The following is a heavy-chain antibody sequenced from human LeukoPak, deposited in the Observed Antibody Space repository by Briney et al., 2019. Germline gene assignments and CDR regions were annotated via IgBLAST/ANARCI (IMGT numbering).Heavy chain of an antibody. CDR1: GGSISGSSYY. J-gene: IGHJ4*02. Sequence: SETLSLTCTVSGGSISGSSYYWSWIRQPPGKGLEWIGEINHSGSTNYNPSLKSRVTISVDTSKNQFSLKLSSVTAADTAVYYCARGPLGRSSWLDYWGQGTLVTVSS. CDR2: INHSGST. V-gene: IGHV4-39*07. D-gene: IGHD6-13*01. CDR3: ARGPLGRSSWLDY.